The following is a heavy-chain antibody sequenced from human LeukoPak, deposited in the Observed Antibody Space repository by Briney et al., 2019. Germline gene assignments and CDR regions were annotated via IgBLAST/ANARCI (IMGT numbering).Heavy chain of an antibody. J-gene: IGHJ6*02. CDR1: GFTFSSSE. D-gene: IGHD3-10*01. CDR2: ISSSGDTF. V-gene: IGHV3-48*03. CDR3: AGRAVSYYYGMDV. Sequence: GGSLRLSCAASGFTFSSSEMNWVRQAPGKGLEWVSHISSSGDTFYYADSVKGRFTISRENAKNSLYLQMISLRAEDTAVYYCAGRAVSYYYGMDVWGQGTAVTVSS.